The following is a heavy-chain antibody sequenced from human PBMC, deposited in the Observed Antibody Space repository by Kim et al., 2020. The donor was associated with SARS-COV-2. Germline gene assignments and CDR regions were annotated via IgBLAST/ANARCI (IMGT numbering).Heavy chain of an antibody. V-gene: IGHV1-18*04. CDR3: ARDPEHFDWLSPLGPLFQH. CDR2: ISAYNGNT. J-gene: IGHJ1*01. D-gene: IGHD3-9*01. CDR1: GYTFTSYG. Sequence: ASVKVSCKASGYTFTSYGISWVRQAPGQGLEWMGWISAYNGNTNYAQKLQGRVTMTTDTSTSTAYMELRSLRSDDTAVYYCARDPEHFDWLSPLGPLFQHWGQGTLVTVSS.